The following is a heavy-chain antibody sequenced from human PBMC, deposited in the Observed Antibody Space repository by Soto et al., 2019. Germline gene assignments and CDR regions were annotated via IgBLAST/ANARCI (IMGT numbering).Heavy chain of an antibody. CDR2: ISADNGNT. Sequence: ASVKVSCKASGYTFYSHSISWVRQAPGQGLEWMGRISADNGNTNYAQKFQGRVTITADESTSTAYMELSSLRSEDTAVYYCASDYSNYRGYYYYGMDVWGQGTTVTVSS. CDR1: GYTFYSHS. V-gene: IGHV1-18*01. D-gene: IGHD4-4*01. CDR3: ASDYSNYRGYYYYGMDV. J-gene: IGHJ6*02.